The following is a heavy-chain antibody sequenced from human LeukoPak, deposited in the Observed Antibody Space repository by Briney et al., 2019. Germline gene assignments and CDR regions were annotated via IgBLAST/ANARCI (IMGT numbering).Heavy chain of an antibody. V-gene: IGHV4-39*01. CDR3: ARLSDY. J-gene: IGHJ4*02. CDR1: GGSISSSHYY. Sequence: KSSETLSLTCTVSGGSISSSHYYWGWIRQPPGKGLEWIGSINYSGSTYYNPSLKSRVTISVDTSKNQFSLRLNSVTAAGTAVYYCARLSDYWGQGTQVTVSS. CDR2: INYSGST.